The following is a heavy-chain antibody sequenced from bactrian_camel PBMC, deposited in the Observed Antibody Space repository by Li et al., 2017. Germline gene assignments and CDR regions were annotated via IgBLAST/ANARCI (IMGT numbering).Heavy chain of an antibody. J-gene: IGHJ6*01. D-gene: IGHD3*01. Sequence: HVQLVESGGGSVQAGGSLRLSCAARTGTFSSACMGWFRQAPGKEREGVAGIHRDGRISYADSVKGRFTISKDNAKNTLYLQMNSLKPEDTAMYYCAADPYGLRPIYEFRYWGQGTQVTVS. CDR2: IHRDGRI. CDR1: TGTFSSAC. V-gene: IGHV3S53*01. CDR3: AADPYGLRPIYEFRY.